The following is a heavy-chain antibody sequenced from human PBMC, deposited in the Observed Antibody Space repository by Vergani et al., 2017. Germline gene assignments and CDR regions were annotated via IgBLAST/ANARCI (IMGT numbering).Heavy chain of an antibody. CDR1: GFTFSSYS. CDR3: ARVRNSGYDFLKPFDY. V-gene: IGHV3-48*01. D-gene: IGHD5-12*01. J-gene: IGHJ4*02. Sequence: VQLVESGGGVVQPGRSLRLSCAASGFTFSSYSMNWVRQAPGKGLEWVSYISSSSSTIYYADSVKGRFTISRDNAKNSLYLQMNSLRAEDTAVYYCARVRNSGYDFLKPFDYWGQGTLVTVSS. CDR2: ISSSSSTI.